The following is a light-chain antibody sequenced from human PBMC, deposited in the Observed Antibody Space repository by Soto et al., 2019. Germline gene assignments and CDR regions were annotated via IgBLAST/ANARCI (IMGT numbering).Light chain of an antibody. J-gene: IGKJ5*01. V-gene: IGKV3-20*01. CDR1: ESVGSNY. Sequence: EIVLTQSPGTLSLSPGERAPLSCRASESVGSNYLAWYQQRPGQTPRLLIYRASSRATGVPDRFSGSGSGTDFTLTISRLEPEDFAVYYCQHYGGTVITFGPGTRLDIK. CDR3: QHYGGTVIT. CDR2: RAS.